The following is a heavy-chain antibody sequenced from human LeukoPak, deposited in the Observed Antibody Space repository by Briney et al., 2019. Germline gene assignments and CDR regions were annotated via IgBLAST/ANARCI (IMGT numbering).Heavy chain of an antibody. Sequence: GGSLRLSCAASGFTVSSNYMTWVRQAPGKGLEWVSVIYSGGDTYYADSVKGRFTISRDNTKNTLYLQMNSLRADDTAVYYCARDVGFIVGATPGAFDIWGEGTMVTVSS. CDR1: GFTVSSNY. D-gene: IGHD1-26*01. CDR3: ARDVGFIVGATPGAFDI. J-gene: IGHJ3*02. V-gene: IGHV3-66*01. CDR2: IYSGGDT.